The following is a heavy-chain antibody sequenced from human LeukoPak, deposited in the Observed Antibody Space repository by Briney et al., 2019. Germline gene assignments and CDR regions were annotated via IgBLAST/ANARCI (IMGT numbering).Heavy chain of an antibody. J-gene: IGHJ4*02. CDR1: GFIFSSYS. Sequence: GGSLRLSCAVSGFIFSSYSMNWVRQAPGKGLEWVSSISTSSIYIYYADSVKGRFTISRDNAKNSLYLQMNSLRAEDTAVYYCAREYNGNYYRPFDYWGQGTLVTVSS. CDR2: ISTSSIYI. CDR3: AREYNGNYYRPFDY. D-gene: IGHD1-26*01. V-gene: IGHV3-21*01.